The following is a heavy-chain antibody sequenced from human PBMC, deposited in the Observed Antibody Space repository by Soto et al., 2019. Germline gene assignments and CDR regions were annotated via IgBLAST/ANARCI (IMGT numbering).Heavy chain of an antibody. J-gene: IGHJ6*04. Sequence: EVQLVESGGGLVQPGGSLRLSCAASGFTLSGRSMHWVRQAPGKGLVWVSGIDNAGTDSTYAHSVKGRFTSSRDNAKNMLYLQMNSLRVEDTAVYYCARGLFGPEVWGKGTTVTVSS. D-gene: IGHD3-10*02. CDR3: ARGLFGPEV. CDR1: GFTLSGRS. V-gene: IGHV3-74*01. CDR2: IDNAGTDS.